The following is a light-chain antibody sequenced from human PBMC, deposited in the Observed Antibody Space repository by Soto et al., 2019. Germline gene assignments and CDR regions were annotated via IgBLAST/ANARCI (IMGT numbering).Light chain of an antibody. CDR2: AAS. V-gene: IGKV1-39*01. CDR3: QQSYTTPPT. CDR1: QNISNY. J-gene: IGKJ2*01. Sequence: DIQMTQSPSSLSASVGDRVTITCRAGQNISNYLDWYQKKPGKAPELLIYAASSLQSGVPSRFSGSGSGTDFTLTISILQPEDFATYFCQQSYTTPPTFGQGTKLEIK.